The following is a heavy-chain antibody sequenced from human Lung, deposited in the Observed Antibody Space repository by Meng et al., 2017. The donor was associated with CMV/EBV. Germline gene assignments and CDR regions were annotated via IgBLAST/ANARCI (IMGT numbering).Heavy chain of an antibody. Sequence: GGSXRLXCTASGFTFSTYDFHWVRQPTGKGLEWVPSICTVGDTYSIGSVKGRFIISREDAKNSVYLQMNGLRDGDTGLYYCARARSPTHFDYWGQGAVVTVSS. CDR2: ICTVGDT. V-gene: IGHV3-13*01. J-gene: IGHJ4*02. CDR1: GFTFSTYD. CDR3: ARARSPTHFDY.